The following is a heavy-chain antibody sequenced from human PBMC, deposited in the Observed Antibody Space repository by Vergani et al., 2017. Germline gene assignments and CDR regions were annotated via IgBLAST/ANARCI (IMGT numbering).Heavy chain of an antibody. J-gene: IGHJ6*02. CDR2: IYSGGST. Sequence: EVQLVESGGGLVQPGGSLRLSCAASGFTFSSYAMSWVRQAPGKGLEWVSAIYSGGSTYYADSVKGRFTISRDNSKNTLYLQMNSLRAEDTAVYYCARVVTARSLAPYYYYYYGMDVWGQGTTVTVSS. CDR3: ARVVTARSLAPYYYYYYGMDV. D-gene: IGHD2-15*01. CDR1: GFTFSSYA. V-gene: IGHV3-66*02.